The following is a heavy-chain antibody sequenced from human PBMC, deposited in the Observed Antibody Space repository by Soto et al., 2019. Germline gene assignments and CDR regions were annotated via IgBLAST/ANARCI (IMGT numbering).Heavy chain of an antibody. J-gene: IGHJ3*01. V-gene: IGHV3-9*01. CDR1: GFTFGDYA. D-gene: IGHD3-3*01. Sequence: EVQLVESGGGLVQPGRSLRLSCAASGFTFGDYAMHWVRQVPGRGLEWVSGISWNRATIEYADSVKGRFTISRDNAKNSLYLQMDRLRAEDAALYFCVKDSYSGFWNTYYTGAGAFDFWGQGTMVTVSS. CDR3: VKDSYSGFWNTYYTGAGAFDF. CDR2: ISWNRATI.